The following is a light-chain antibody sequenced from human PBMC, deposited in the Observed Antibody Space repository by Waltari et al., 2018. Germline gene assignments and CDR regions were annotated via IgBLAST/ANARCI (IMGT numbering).Light chain of an antibody. Sequence: EVVLTQSPATLSLSPGESATLPCRASQSVSSFLAWYQQKPGQAPRLPIYDASNRATGIPARFSGSGSGTDFTLTISSLEPEDFAVYYCQQRSNVLFAFGPGTKVDFK. CDR3: QQRSNVLFA. CDR1: QSVSSF. J-gene: IGKJ3*01. CDR2: DAS. V-gene: IGKV3-11*01.